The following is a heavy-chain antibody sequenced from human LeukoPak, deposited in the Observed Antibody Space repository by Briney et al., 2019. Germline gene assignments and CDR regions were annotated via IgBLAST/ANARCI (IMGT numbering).Heavy chain of an antibody. D-gene: IGHD2-21*02. CDR2: IKSKTDGGTT. CDR3: TTDPAYCGGDCYPVSDY. CDR1: GFTFSNAW. Sequence: GGSLRLSCAASGFTFSNAWMSWVRQAPGKGLEWVGRIKSKTDGGTTDYAAPVKGRFTISRDDSKNTLYLQMNSLKTEDTAVYYCTTDPAYCGGDCYPVSDYWGQGTLVTVSS. V-gene: IGHV3-15*01. J-gene: IGHJ4*02.